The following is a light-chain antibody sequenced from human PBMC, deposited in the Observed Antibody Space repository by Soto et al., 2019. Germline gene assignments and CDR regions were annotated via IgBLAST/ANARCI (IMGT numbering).Light chain of an antibody. J-gene: IGKJ1*01. Sequence: DIQMPQSPSTMSASVGARLTITGRASQSISSWLAWYQQKPGKAPNLLIYRASSLQSGVPSRFSGSGSGTEFNLTISSLQPEEFATYYCQQYNSFIWTFGQGTKVDIK. CDR3: QQYNSFIWT. CDR1: QSISSW. CDR2: RAS. V-gene: IGKV1-5*03.